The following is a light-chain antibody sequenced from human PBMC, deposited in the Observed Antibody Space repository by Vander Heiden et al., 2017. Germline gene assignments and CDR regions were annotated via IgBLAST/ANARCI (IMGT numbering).Light chain of an antibody. J-gene: IGLJ3*02. Sequence: QSALTQPASVPRSPGQSISISWPGTSNDVGSYNLVSWYQPQPGEAPRLMICKGSQRPSGVSNRFAGSKSGNTASLTISRLQDEDEADYCCCSYAGSSTFWVFGGGTKLTVL. V-gene: IGLV2-23*03. CDR1: SNDVGSYNL. CDR2: KGS. CDR3: CSYAGSSTFWV.